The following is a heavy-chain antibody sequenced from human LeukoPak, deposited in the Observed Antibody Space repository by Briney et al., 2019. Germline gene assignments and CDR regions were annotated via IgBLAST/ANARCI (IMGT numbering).Heavy chain of an antibody. J-gene: IGHJ4*02. Sequence: GGSLRLSCAASGLTFDEYGMSWVRQAPGKGVEWVSGINWNGGSTGYADSVKGRFTIARDNAKNSLYLQMNSLRAEDTALYYCAREKPFYDSSGYYYPIAFDYWGQGTLVTVSS. V-gene: IGHV3-20*04. D-gene: IGHD3-22*01. CDR1: GLTFDEYG. CDR3: AREKPFYDSSGYYYPIAFDY. CDR2: INWNGGST.